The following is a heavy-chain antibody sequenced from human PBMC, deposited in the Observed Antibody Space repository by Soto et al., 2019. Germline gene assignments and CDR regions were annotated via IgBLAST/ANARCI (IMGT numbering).Heavy chain of an antibody. V-gene: IGHV3-13*01. Sequence: EVQLVESGGGLVQPGGSLRLSCAASGFTFNTYDIHWFRQATGKGLEWVAAIDTAGDTYYPGSVKGRFTISRENANNSLYLQMNSLRAEDTAVYYCARDKNDDFRMDVWGHGTTVTVSS. D-gene: IGHD1-1*01. CDR3: ARDKNDDFRMDV. CDR1: GFTFNTYD. J-gene: IGHJ6*02. CDR2: IDTAGDT.